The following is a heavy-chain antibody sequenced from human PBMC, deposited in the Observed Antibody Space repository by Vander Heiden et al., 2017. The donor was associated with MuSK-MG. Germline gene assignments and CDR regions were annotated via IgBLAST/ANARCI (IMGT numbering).Heavy chain of an antibody. CDR1: GFTFNSYA. CDR3: AKDREDIAVVPAAFYYFDS. D-gene: IGHD2-2*01. CDR2: VSGTGGGT. J-gene: IGHJ4*02. V-gene: IGHV3-23*01. Sequence: EVQLLESGGDLVQPGGSLRLSCAASGFTFNSYAMSWVRQAPGKGLEWVSAVSGTGGGTYYADSVRGRFTISRDNSKNTLYLQMNSLRAEDTAVYYCAKDREDIAVVPAAFYYFDSWGQGTLVTVSS.